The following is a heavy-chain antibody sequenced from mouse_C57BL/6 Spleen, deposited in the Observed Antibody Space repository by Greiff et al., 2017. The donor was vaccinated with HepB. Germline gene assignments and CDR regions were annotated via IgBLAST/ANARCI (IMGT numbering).Heavy chain of an antibody. D-gene: IGHD2-4*01. J-gene: IGHJ1*03. CDR2: IYPSDSET. V-gene: IGHV1-61*01. Sequence: QVQLQQPGAELVRPGSSVKLSCKASGYTFTSYWMDWVKQRPGQGLEWIGNIYPSDSETHYNQKFKDKATLTVDKSSSTAYMQLSSLTSEDSAVLYCARGDYRGYFDVWGTGTTVTVSS. CDR3: ARGDYRGYFDV. CDR1: GYTFTSYW.